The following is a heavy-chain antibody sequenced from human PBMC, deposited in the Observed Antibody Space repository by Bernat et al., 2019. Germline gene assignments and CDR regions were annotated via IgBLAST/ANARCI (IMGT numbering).Heavy chain of an antibody. D-gene: IGHD3-10*01. Sequence: QMQLVQSGPEVKKPGTSVKVSCKASGFTFTSSAVQWVRQARGQRLEWIGWIVVGSGNTNYAQKFQERVTITRDMSTSTAYMELSSLRSKDTAVYYCAAGYYYGSGSYYIPDYWGQGTLVTVSS. CDR3: AAGYYYGSGSYYIPDY. V-gene: IGHV1-58*01. J-gene: IGHJ4*02. CDR2: IVVGSGNT. CDR1: GFTFTSSA.